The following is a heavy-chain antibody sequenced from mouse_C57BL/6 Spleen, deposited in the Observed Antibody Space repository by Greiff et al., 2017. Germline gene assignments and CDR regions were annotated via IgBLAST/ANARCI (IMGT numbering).Heavy chain of an antibody. V-gene: IGHV1-69*01. J-gene: IGHJ1*03. CDR1: GYTFTSYW. D-gene: IGHD1-1*01. Sequence: VQLQQPGAELVMPGASVKLSCKASGYTFTSYWMHWVKQRPGQGLEWIGEIDPSDSYTNYNQKFKGKSTLTVDKASSTAYMQLSSLTSEDSAVYYCAYGSSRHWYFDVWGTGTTVTVSS. CDR2: IDPSDSYT. CDR3: AYGSSRHWYFDV.